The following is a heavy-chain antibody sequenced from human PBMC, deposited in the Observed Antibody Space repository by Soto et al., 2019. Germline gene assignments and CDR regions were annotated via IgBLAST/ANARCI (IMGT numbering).Heavy chain of an antibody. CDR3: ARVIKYYYDSSGYSSPTDYYGMDV. Sequence: SVKVSCKASGGTFSSYAISWVRQAPGQGLEWMGGIIPIFGTANYAQKFQGRVTITADESTSTAYMELSSLRSEDTAVYYCARVIKYYYDSSGYSSPTDYYGMDVWGQGTTVTVSS. CDR2: IIPIFGTA. CDR1: GGTFSSYA. D-gene: IGHD3-22*01. V-gene: IGHV1-69*13. J-gene: IGHJ6*02.